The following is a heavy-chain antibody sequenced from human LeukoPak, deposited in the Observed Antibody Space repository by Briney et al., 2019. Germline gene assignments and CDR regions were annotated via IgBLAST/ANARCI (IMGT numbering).Heavy chain of an antibody. CDR3: ARARAYYDILTGYYRWGGLYFDY. V-gene: IGHV4-59*01. D-gene: IGHD3-9*01. CDR1: GGSISSYY. CDR2: IYYSGST. J-gene: IGHJ4*02. Sequence: SETLSLTCTVSGGSISSYYWSWIRQPPGKGLEWIGYIYYSGSTNYNPSLKSRVTISVDTSKNQFSLKLSSVTAADTAVYYCARARAYYDILTGYYRWGGLYFDYWGQGTLVTVSS.